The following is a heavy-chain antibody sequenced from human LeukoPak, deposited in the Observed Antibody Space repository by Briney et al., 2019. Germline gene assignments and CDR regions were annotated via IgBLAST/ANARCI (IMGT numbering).Heavy chain of an antibody. V-gene: IGHV3-21*01. CDR3: ASSGSGSAVDY. J-gene: IGHJ4*02. CDR2: ISSSSSYI. CDR1: GFMFSRDS. D-gene: IGHD3-10*01. Sequence: GGSLRLSCAASGFMFSRDSMNWVRQAPGKGLEWVSSISSSSSYIYYADSVKGRFTISRDNAKNSLYLQMNSLRAEDTAVYYCASSGSGSAVDYWGQGTLVTVSS.